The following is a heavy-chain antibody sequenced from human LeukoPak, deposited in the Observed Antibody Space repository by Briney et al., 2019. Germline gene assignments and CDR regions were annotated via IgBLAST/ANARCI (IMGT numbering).Heavy chain of an antibody. Sequence: GASVKVSCKASGYTFTSYYMHWVRQAPGQGLEWMGIINPSGGSTSYAQKFQDRVTMTRNTSISTAYMELSSLRSDDTAVYYCARGPPNWGYDYWGPGTLVIVSS. D-gene: IGHD7-27*01. CDR2: INPSGGST. J-gene: IGHJ4*02. V-gene: IGHV1-46*01. CDR3: ARGPPNWGYDY. CDR1: GYTFTSYY.